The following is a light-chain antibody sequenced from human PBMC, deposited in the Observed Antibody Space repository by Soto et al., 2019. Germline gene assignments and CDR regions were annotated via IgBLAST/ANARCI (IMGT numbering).Light chain of an antibody. Sequence: IVLTQSPATLSLSPGERATLSCRARQSVSSDLAWYQQKPGQAPRLLMFRTSNRATGIPARFSGSGSGTDFTLTISSLEPEDFAVDYCQQRSNWPWTFGQGTKVDIK. CDR1: QSVSSD. CDR2: RTS. V-gene: IGKV3-11*01. CDR3: QQRSNWPWT. J-gene: IGKJ1*01.